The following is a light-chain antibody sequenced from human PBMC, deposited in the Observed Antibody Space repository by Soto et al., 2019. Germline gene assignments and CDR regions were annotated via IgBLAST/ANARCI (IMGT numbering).Light chain of an antibody. Sequence: ETVITQSPATLSVSPGERATLSCRASQTIRSTLAWFQQKPGQAPRLLIYDASTRANGIPARFSGSGSGTDFTLTISSLQPEDFATYYCEQAGSFPITFGQGARLEI. V-gene: IGKV3-15*01. CDR2: DAS. J-gene: IGKJ5*01. CDR1: QTIRST. CDR3: EQAGSFPIT.